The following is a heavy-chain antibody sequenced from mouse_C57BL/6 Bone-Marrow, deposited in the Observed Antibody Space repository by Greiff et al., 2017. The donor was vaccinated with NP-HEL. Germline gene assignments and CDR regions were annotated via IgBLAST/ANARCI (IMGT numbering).Heavy chain of an antibody. J-gene: IGHJ3*01. CDR1: GFTFSDYY. CDR3: ARHPYGNHFAY. D-gene: IGHD2-1*01. Sequence: EVQLVESGGGLVQPGGSLKLSCAASGFTFSDYYMYWVRQTPEKRLEWVAYISNGGGSTYYPDTVKGRFTISRDNAKNTLYLQMSRLKSEDTAMYYCARHPYGNHFAYWGQGTLVTVSA. V-gene: IGHV5-12*01. CDR2: ISNGGGST.